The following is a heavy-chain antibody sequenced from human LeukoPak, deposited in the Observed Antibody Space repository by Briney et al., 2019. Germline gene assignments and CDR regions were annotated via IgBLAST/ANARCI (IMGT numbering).Heavy chain of an antibody. CDR1: GGSISSYY. CDR3: ARAHPHFDY. CDR2: IYYSGST. Sequence: SETLSLTCTVSGGSISSYYWSWIRHPPGKGLEWIGYIYYSGSTNYNPSLKSRVTISADTSKNQFSLKLSSVTAADTAVYYCARAHPHFDYWGQGTLVTVSS. J-gene: IGHJ4*02. V-gene: IGHV4-59*01.